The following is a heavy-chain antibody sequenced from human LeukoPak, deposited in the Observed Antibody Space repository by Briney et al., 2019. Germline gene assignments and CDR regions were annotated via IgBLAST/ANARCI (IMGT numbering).Heavy chain of an antibody. V-gene: IGHV1-69*13. CDR2: IIPIFGTA. CDR3: ARVEDTNFDY. Sequence: ASVKVSCKASGYTFSSYAISWVRQAPGQGLEWVGGIIPIFGTANYAQKFQGRVTITADESTSTAYMELSSLRSEDTAVYYCARVEDTNFDYWGQGTLVTVSS. J-gene: IGHJ4*02. CDR1: GYTFSSYA.